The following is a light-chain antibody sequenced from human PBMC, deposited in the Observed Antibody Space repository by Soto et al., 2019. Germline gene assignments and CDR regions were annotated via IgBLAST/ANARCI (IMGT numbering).Light chain of an antibody. J-gene: IGKJ4*01. Sequence: EIVLTQSPGSLSLSLGERATLSCRASRSVSSSYLAWYQQKPGQAPRLLIFGASIRATGIPDRFSGSWSGTDFTLSISRLEPEDFAVYFCQQYGSSPTFGGGTKVEIK. CDR2: GAS. V-gene: IGKV3-20*01. CDR1: RSVSSSY. CDR3: QQYGSSPT.